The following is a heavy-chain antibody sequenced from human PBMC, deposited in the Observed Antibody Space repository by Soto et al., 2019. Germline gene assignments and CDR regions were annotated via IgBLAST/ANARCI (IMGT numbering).Heavy chain of an antibody. CDR3: ARQGGYCRSTSCYNYYYYGMDV. CDR1: GYSFTSYW. V-gene: IGHV5-51*01. CDR2: RYPGDSDA. Sequence: PVESLKISCKGRGYSFTSYWIARVRQMPGKGLEWMGIRYPGDSDARYSPSFQGQVTISADTSISTAYLQWSSLKASDTAMYYCARQGGYCRSTSCYNYYYYGMDVWGQGTTVTVSS. J-gene: IGHJ6*02. D-gene: IGHD2-2*02.